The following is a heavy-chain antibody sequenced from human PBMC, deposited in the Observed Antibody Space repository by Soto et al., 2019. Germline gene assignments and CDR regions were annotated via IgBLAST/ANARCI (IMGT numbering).Heavy chain of an antibody. J-gene: IGHJ4*02. CDR1: GFTFSSYA. Sequence: GGSLRLSCAASGFTFSSYAMSWVRQAPGKGLEWVSAISGSGGSTYYADSVKGRFTISRDNSKNTLYLQMNSLRAEDTAVYYCAKDSRITMIVVVISNFDYWGQGTLVTVSS. V-gene: IGHV3-23*01. CDR2: ISGSGGST. D-gene: IGHD3-22*01. CDR3: AKDSRITMIVVVISNFDY.